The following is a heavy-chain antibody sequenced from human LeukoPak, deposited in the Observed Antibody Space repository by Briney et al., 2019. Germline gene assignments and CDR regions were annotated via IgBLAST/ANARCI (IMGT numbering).Heavy chain of an antibody. Sequence: SVKVSCKASGGTFISYAISWVRQAPGQGLEWMGGIIPIFGTANYAQKFQGRVTITADKSTSTAYMELSSLRSEDTAVYYCARFLVAAGYFDYWGQGTLVTVSS. CDR3: ARFLVAAGYFDY. D-gene: IGHD5-12*01. CDR1: GGTFISYA. J-gene: IGHJ4*02. V-gene: IGHV1-69*06. CDR2: IIPIFGTA.